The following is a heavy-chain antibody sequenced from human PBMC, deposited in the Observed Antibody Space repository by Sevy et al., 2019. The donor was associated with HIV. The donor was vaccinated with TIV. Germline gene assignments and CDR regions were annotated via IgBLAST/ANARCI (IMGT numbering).Heavy chain of an antibody. Sequence: GGSLRLSCAASGFTFSSYPMNWVRQAPGKGLEWVSFISFDGTDKYYAESVKGRFTITRDNSKNNLFLQMNSLRAEDTAFYYCVRDTTMLPRGAFDYWGQGTMVTVSS. CDR3: VRDTTMLPRGAFDY. J-gene: IGHJ3*01. V-gene: IGHV3-30-3*01. D-gene: IGHD3-10*01. CDR1: GFTFSSYP. CDR2: ISFDGTDK.